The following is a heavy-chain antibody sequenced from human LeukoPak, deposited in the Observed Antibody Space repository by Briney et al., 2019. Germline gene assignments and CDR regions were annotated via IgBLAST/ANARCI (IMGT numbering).Heavy chain of an antibody. Sequence: ASVKVSCKASGYTFTGHYIHWVRQAPGQGLEWMGRINPNSGGPNYAQEFQGRVTMTRETSISTAYIELSMLRSDDTAVYYCAREVGYSSSWYGRFDPWGQGTLVTVSS. CDR2: INPNSGGP. D-gene: IGHD6-13*01. V-gene: IGHV1-2*06. CDR3: AREVGYSSSWYGRFDP. J-gene: IGHJ5*02. CDR1: GYTFTGHY.